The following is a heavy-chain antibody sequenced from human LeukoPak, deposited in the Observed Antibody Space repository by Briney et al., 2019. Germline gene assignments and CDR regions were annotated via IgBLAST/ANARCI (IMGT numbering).Heavy chain of an antibody. J-gene: IGHJ4*02. V-gene: IGHV4-59*01. Sequence: PSETLSLTCTVSGGSISSYYWSWIRQPPGKGLEWIGYIYYSGSTNYNPSLKSRVTISVDTSKNQFSLKLSSVTAADTAVYYCARAADRYCSSTSCQYFDYWGQGTLVTVSS. CDR3: ARAADRYCSSTSCQYFDY. CDR1: GGSISSYY. CDR2: IYYSGST. D-gene: IGHD2-2*01.